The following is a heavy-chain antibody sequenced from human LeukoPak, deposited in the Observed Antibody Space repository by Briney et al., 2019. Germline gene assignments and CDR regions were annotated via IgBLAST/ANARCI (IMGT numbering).Heavy chain of an antibody. J-gene: IGHJ4*02. V-gene: IGHV1-69*13. CDR2: IIPIFGTT. Sequence: SVKVSCKASRGTFSTYGISWVRQAPGQGPEWMGGIIPIFGTTKYAQKFQDRVTISADESTRTAYMELSSLRSEDTAVYYCARGGSGSYPFDYWGQGTPVTVSS. CDR1: RGTFSTYG. CDR3: ARGGSGSYPFDY. D-gene: IGHD3-10*01.